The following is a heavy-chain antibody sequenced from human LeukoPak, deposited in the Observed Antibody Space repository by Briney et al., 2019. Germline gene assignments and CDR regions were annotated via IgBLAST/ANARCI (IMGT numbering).Heavy chain of an antibody. Sequence: GGSLRLSCAASGLTFSSYSMNWVRQAPGKGLEWVSSITSSSRYMYYADSVKGRFTISRDNAKNSLYLQMSSLRAEDTALYYCARDADTIMVGSLNIWGQGTMVTVSS. V-gene: IGHV3-21*04. J-gene: IGHJ3*02. CDR3: ARDADTIMVGSLNI. CDR2: ITSSSRYM. D-gene: IGHD5-18*01. CDR1: GLTFSSYS.